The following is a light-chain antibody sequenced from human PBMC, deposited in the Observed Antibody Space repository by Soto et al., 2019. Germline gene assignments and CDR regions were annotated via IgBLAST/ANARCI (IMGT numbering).Light chain of an antibody. J-gene: IGKJ4*01. V-gene: IGKV3-15*01. CDR3: QQYNNWPLT. CDR2: GAS. Sequence: DIVRTQAPATLSVSPGETATLSCRASQSVSSNLACYQQKPGHAHRLLIYGASTRATGIPARVSGSGSVTEFNLTISSLQSEDFAVYYCQQYNNWPLTFGGGTKVEIK. CDR1: QSVSSN.